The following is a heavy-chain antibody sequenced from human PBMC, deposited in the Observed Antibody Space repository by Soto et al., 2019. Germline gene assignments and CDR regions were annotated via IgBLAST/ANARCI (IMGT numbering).Heavy chain of an antibody. CDR3: ARDSDYSNYFDY. CDR2: ISYDGSNK. Sequence: PGGSLRLSCAASGFTFSSYAMHWVRQAPGKGLEWVAVISYDGSNKYYADSVKGRFTISRDNSKNTLYLQMNSLRAEDTAVYYCARDSDYSNYFDYWGQGTLVTVSS. CDR1: GFTFSSYA. D-gene: IGHD3-10*01. J-gene: IGHJ4*02. V-gene: IGHV3-30-3*01.